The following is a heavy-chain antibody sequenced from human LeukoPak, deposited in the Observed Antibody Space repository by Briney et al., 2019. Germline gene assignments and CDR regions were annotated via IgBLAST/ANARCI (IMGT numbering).Heavy chain of an antibody. CDR2: INHSGST. V-gene: IGHV4-34*01. CDR1: GGSFSGYY. Sequence: SGTLSLSCAVYGGSFSGYYWSWIRQPPGKGLEWMGEINHSGSTNYNPSLKSRGSILVDTSKNQFSHLQSSVPAADTAVYYCVRGLLCSDLYFDYRGQGTLVTVSS. J-gene: IGHJ4*02. D-gene: IGHD4/OR15-4a*01. CDR3: VRGLLCSDLYFDY.